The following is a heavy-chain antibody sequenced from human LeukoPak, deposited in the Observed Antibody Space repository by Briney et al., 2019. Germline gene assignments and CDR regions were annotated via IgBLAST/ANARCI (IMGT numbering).Heavy chain of an antibody. CDR1: GFTFSSYW. CDR3: AREGVADAFDI. V-gene: IGHV3-7*01. D-gene: IGHD6-13*01. J-gene: IGHJ3*02. Sequence: PGRSLRLSCAASGFTFSSYWMSWVRQAPGKGLEWVANIKQDGSEKYYVDSVKGRFTISRDNAKNSLYLQMNSLRGEDTAVYYCAREGVADAFDIWGQGTMVTVSS. CDR2: IKQDGSEK.